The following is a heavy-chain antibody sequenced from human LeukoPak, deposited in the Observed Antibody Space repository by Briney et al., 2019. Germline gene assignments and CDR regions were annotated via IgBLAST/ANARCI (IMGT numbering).Heavy chain of an antibody. J-gene: IGHJ1*01. CDR3: ARDPGGSGSYYEH. V-gene: IGHV4-31*03. D-gene: IGHD3-10*01. CDR1: GGSISSGGYY. CDR2: IYYSGST. Sequence: PSETLSLTCTVSGGSISSGGYYWSWIRQHPGRGLEWIGYIYYSGSTYYNPSLKSRVTVSVDTSKNQFSLKLSSVTAADTAVYYCARDPGGSGSYYEHWGQGTLVTVSS.